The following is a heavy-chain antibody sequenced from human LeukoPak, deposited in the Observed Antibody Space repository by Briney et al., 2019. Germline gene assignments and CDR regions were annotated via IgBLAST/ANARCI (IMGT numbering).Heavy chain of an antibody. V-gene: IGHV4-59*01. D-gene: IGHD3-10*01. CDR3: ATTLYGSGSYYAKY. Sequence: PSETLSLTCTVSGGSISSCYWSWIRQPPGKGLEWIGYIYYSGSTNYNPSLKSRVTISVDTSKNQFSLKLSSVTAADTAVYYCATTLYGSGSYYAKYWGQGSLVTVSS. CDR1: GGSISSCY. J-gene: IGHJ4*02. CDR2: IYYSGST.